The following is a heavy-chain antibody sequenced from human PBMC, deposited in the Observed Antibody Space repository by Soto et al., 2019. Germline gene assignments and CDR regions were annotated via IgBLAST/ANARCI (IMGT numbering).Heavy chain of an antibody. CDR2: IIPILGVA. J-gene: IGHJ4*02. CDR1: GGTFSSYT. D-gene: IGHD4-17*01. V-gene: IGHV1-69*08. CDR3: ARDSDGDLRFDH. Sequence: QVQRVQSGAEVKKPGSSVKVSCKASGGTFSSYTISWVRQAPGQGLEWMGRIIPILGVANYAQKFQGRVTNIADEASSTASRHLCSLRSEDTAVYHCARDSDGDLRFDHWGRGTLVTVSS.